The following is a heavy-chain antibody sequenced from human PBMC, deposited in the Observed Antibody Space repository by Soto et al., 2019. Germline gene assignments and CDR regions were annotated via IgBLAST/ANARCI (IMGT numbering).Heavy chain of an antibody. CDR3: VASLAASGLNWLDP. J-gene: IGHJ5*02. Sequence: SETLSLTCIVSGGSISEKYWNWVRQPPGKGLEWIGLIFANGHTDYNPSLKSRVTMSIDASKNQFSLRLTSMTAADTAVYYCVASLAASGLNWLDPWGRGTLVTVSS. CDR1: GGSISEKY. D-gene: IGHD6-13*01. CDR2: IFANGHT. V-gene: IGHV4-4*07.